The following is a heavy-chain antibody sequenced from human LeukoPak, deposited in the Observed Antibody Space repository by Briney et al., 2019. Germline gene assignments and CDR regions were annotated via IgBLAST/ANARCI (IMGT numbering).Heavy chain of an antibody. CDR3: ARGGSQADY. J-gene: IGHJ4*02. Sequence: PSETLSLTCTGSGGSGGSISSDYWGWLRQPPGQGLEWIGYIYYSGTTNYNPSLKGRVTISVDTSKNQFSLKLNSVTAADTAVYYCARGGSQADYWGQGTLVTVSS. V-gene: IGHV4-59*01. CDR2: IYYSGTT. CDR1: GGSGGSISSDY.